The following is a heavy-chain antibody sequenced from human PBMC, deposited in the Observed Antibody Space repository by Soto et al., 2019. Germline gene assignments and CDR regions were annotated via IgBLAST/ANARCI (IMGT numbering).Heavy chain of an antibody. V-gene: IGHV1-8*01. D-gene: IGHD3-10*01. J-gene: IGHJ4*02. CDR2: MNPNSGNT. Sequence: QVQLVQSGAEVKKPGSSVKVSCKASGYTFTSYDINWVRQATGQGLEWMGGMNPNSGNTGYAQKFQGRVTMTRYTSIATADMELSSLRSEDTAVYYCARGACFGELLLDYWGQGTLVTVSS. CDR1: GYTFTSYD. CDR3: ARGACFGELLLDY.